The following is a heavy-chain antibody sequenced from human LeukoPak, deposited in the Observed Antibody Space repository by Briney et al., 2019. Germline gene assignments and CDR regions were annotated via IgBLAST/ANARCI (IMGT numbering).Heavy chain of an antibody. D-gene: IGHD6-13*01. Sequence: RPGGSLRLSCAASGFTFSSYAIHWVRQAPWKGLEWVAVISSDGSNEYYGDSVKGRFTISRDNSKHTLYLQMNSLRTEDTAVYYCAGDQSAGYSTIGSISWGRLGDWGQGTLDTASS. CDR3: AGDQSAGYSTIGSISWGRLGD. CDR2: ISSDGSNE. J-gene: IGHJ4*02. V-gene: IGHV3-30-3*01. CDR1: GFTFSSYA.